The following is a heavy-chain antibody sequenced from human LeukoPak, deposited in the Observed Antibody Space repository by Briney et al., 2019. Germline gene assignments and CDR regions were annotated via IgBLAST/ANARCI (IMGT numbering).Heavy chain of an antibody. J-gene: IGHJ4*02. CDR3: ARARYCSSTSCQRLDY. V-gene: IGHV3-7*01. D-gene: IGHD2-2*01. CDR2: INRDGSEK. CDR1: GITFSSYW. Sequence: GGSLRLSCAASGITFSSYWMSWVRQAPGKGLEWVANINRDGSEKYYVDSVKGRFTISRDNAKNSLYLLINSLRAEDTAVYYCARARYCSSTSCQRLDYWGQGTLVTVSS.